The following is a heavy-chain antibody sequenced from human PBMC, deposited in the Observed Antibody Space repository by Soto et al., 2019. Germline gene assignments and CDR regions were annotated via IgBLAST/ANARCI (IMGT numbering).Heavy chain of an antibody. CDR3: TSPKIIGARPPTTFHYGMDV. CDR1: GFTFGDYA. D-gene: IGHD6-6*01. CDR2: IRSKAYGGTT. J-gene: IGHJ6*02. V-gene: IGHV3-49*03. Sequence: GGSLRLSCTASGFTFGDYAMSWFRQAPGKGLEWVGFIRSKAYGGTTEYAASVKGRFTISRDDSKSIAYLQMNSLKTEDTAVYFRTSPKIIGARPPTTFHYGMDVWGQGTTVTVSS.